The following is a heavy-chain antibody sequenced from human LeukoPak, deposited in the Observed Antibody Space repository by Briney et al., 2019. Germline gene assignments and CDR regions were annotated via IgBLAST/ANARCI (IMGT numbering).Heavy chain of an antibody. V-gene: IGHV4-34*01. CDR2: INHSGST. J-gene: IGHJ4*02. CDR1: GGSFSGYY. Sequence: SETLSLTCAVYGGSFSGYYWSWIRQPPGKGLEWIGEINHSGSTNYNPSLKSRVTISVDTSKNQFSLKLSSVTAADTAVYYCARHRSGNYGLKYYFDYWGQGTLVTVSS. CDR3: ARHRSGNYGLKYYFDY. D-gene: IGHD1-26*01.